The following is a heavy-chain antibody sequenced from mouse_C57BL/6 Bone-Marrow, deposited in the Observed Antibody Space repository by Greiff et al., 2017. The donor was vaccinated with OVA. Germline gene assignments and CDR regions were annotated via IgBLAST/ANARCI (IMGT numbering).Heavy chain of an antibody. CDR1: GFNIKDYY. CDR3: ASALPDDAWFAY. Sequence: VQLQQSGAELVKPGASVKLSCTASGFNIKDYYMHWVKQRTEQGLEWIGRIDPEDGETKYASKFQGKATITADTSSNTAYLQLSSLTSEATAVYYCASALPDDAWFAYWGQGTLVTVSA. CDR2: IDPEDGET. D-gene: IGHD2-12*01. V-gene: IGHV14-2*01. J-gene: IGHJ3*01.